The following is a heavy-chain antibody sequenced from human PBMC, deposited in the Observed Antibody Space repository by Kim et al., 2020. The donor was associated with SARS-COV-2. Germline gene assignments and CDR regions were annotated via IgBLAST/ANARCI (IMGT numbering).Heavy chain of an antibody. J-gene: IGHJ5*02. D-gene: IGHD3-10*01. CDR1: GFTFSTYA. Sequence: GGSLRLSCAASGFTFSTYAMSWVRRAPGKGLEGVSGISGSDGSTKYADSVRGRFTISRDNSKNMVYLQMKSLRTEDTVVYHCAKMGSGSYLKWFDSWGQG. CDR3: AKMGSGSYLKWFDS. CDR2: ISGSDGST. V-gene: IGHV3-23*01.